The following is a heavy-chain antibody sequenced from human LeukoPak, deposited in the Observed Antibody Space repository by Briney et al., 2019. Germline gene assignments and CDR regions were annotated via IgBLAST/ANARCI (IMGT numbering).Heavy chain of an antibody. CDR2: IYYSGST. V-gene: IGHV4-59*01. J-gene: IGHJ4*02. Sequence: SETLSFTCTVSGGSISSYYWSWIRQPPGKGLEWIGYIYYSGSTNYNPSLKSRVTISVDTSKNQFSLKLSSVTAADTAVYYCARVSTGAPHFDYWGQGTLVTVSS. CDR1: GGSISSYY. D-gene: IGHD1-26*01. CDR3: ARVSTGAPHFDY.